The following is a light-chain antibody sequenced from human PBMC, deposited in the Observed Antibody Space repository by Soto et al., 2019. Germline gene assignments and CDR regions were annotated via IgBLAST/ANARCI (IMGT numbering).Light chain of an antibody. CDR3: SSYTSSNTLV. CDR1: SSDVGGYNY. V-gene: IGLV2-14*01. CDR2: EVS. Sequence: QAVLTQPASVSGSPGQSITISCTGTSSDVGGYNYVSWYQQHPGKAPKLMIYEVSNRPSGVSNLFSGSKSGNTASLTISGLQAEDEADYYCSSYTSSNTLVFGTGTKVTVL. J-gene: IGLJ1*01.